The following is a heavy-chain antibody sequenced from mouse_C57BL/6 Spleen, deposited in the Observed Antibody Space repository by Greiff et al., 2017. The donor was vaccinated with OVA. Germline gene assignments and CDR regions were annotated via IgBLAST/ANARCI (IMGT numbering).Heavy chain of an antibody. J-gene: IGHJ3*01. CDR3: ARKESNFAWFAY. CDR1: GYTFTSYW. D-gene: IGHD2-5*01. V-gene: IGHV1-55*01. Sequence: QVQLQQPGAELVKPGASVKMSCKASGYTFTSYWITWVKQRPGQGLEWIGDIYPGSGSTNYNEKFKSKATLTVDTSSSTAYMQLSSLTSEDSAVYYCARKESNFAWFAYWGQGTLVTVSA. CDR2: IYPGSGST.